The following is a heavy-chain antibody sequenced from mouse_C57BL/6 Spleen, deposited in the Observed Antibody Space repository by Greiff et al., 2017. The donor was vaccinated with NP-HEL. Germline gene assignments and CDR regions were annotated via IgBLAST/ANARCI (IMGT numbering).Heavy chain of an antibody. V-gene: IGHV5-4*01. D-gene: IGHD1-1*01. Sequence: EVHLVESGGGLVKPGGSLKLSCAASGFTFSSYAMSWVRQTPEKRLEWVATISDGGSYTYYPDNVKGRFTISRDNAKNNLYLQMSHLKSEDTAMYYCAREATITTVASSYAMDYWGQGTSVTVSS. CDR2: ISDGGSYT. J-gene: IGHJ4*01. CDR3: AREATITTVASSYAMDY. CDR1: GFTFSSYA.